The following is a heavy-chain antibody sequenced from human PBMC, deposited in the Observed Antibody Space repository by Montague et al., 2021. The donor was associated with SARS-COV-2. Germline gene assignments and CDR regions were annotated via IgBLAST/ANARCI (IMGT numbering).Heavy chain of an antibody. CDR3: ARLLLELPGDY. J-gene: IGHJ4*02. Sequence: SETLSLTCTVSGGPISGSNYYWAWIRQPPGKGLEWIGSIYYSGSTYDNPSLKSRVSISVGTSKNQFSLKPNSVTAADTAVYYCARLLLELPGDYWGQGTLVTVSS. CDR2: IYYSGST. D-gene: IGHD1-7*01. CDR1: GGPISGSNYY. V-gene: IGHV4-39*01.